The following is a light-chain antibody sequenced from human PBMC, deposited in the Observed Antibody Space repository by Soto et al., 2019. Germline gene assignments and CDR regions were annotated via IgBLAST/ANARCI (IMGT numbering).Light chain of an antibody. CDR2: DVS. CDR3: CSYAGSYTFV. J-gene: IGLJ1*01. V-gene: IGLV2-11*01. CDR1: SSDVGGYSY. Sequence: QSLLTQPRSVSGSPGQSVTIPCTGTSSDVGGYSYVSWYQQHPGKAPKVMIYDVSKRPSGVPDRFSGSKSGDTASLTISGLQAEDEADYYCCSYAGSYTFVFGSGTKVTVL.